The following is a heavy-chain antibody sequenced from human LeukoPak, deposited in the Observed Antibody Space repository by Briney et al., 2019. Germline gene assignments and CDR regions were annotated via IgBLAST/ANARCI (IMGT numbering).Heavy chain of an antibody. Sequence: QSGGSLRLACVASGFTFDDYVMHWVRQAPGKGLEWVSGISWNSGSIGYADSLKGRFIISRDNAKNSLYLQMNSLRAEDTALYYCAKHIGSGSYYNFDNWGQGTLVTVSS. CDR1: GFTFDDYV. D-gene: IGHD3-10*01. CDR2: ISWNSGSI. J-gene: IGHJ4*02. V-gene: IGHV3-9*01. CDR3: AKHIGSGSYYNFDN.